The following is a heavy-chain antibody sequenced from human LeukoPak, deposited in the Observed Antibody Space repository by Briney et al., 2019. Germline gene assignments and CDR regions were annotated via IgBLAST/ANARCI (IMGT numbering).Heavy chain of an antibody. Sequence: PSETLSLTCTVSGGSISSSSYYWGWIRQPPGKGLEWIGSIYYSGSTYYNPSLKSRVTISVDTSKNQFSLKLSPVTAADTAMYYCARHDGYSNYYWFDPWGQGTLVTVSS. J-gene: IGHJ5*02. CDR2: IYYSGST. D-gene: IGHD4-11*01. V-gene: IGHV4-39*01. CDR1: GGSISSSSYY. CDR3: ARHDGYSNYYWFDP.